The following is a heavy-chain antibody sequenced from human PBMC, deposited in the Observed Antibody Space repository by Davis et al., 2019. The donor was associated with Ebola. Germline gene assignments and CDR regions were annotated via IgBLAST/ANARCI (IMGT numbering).Heavy chain of an antibody. CDR2: IYYSGST. Sequence: GSLRLSCAVSGGSISSSNWWSWVRQPPGKGLEWIGYIYYSGSTYYNPSLKSRVTISVDTSKNQFSLKLSSVTAADTAVYYCAREGIAAAVDWGQGTLVTVSS. J-gene: IGHJ4*02. CDR3: AREGIAAAVD. CDR1: GGSISSSNW. D-gene: IGHD6-13*01. V-gene: IGHV4-4*02.